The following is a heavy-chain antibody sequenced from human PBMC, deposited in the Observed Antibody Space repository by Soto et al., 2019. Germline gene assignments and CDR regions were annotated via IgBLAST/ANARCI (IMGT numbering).Heavy chain of an antibody. CDR3: ARGLLLWFGTKAFDI. Sequence: SETLSLTXAVYGGSFSGYYWSWIRQPPGKGLEWIGEINHSGSTNYNPSLKSRVTISVDTSKNQFSLKLSSVTAADTAVYYCARGLLLWFGTKAFDIWGQGTMVTVSS. CDR2: INHSGST. D-gene: IGHD3-10*01. J-gene: IGHJ3*02. V-gene: IGHV4-34*01. CDR1: GGSFSGYY.